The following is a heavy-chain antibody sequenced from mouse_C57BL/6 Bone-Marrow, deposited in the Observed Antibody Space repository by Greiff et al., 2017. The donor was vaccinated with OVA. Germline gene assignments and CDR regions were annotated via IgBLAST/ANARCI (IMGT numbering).Heavy chain of an antibody. CDR2: IDPSDSYT. CDR3: GREEPPWFAY. Sequence: QVQLKQPGAELVKPGASVKLSCKASGYTFTSYWMQWVKQRPGQGLEWIGEIDPSDSYTNYNQKFKGKATLTVDTSSSTAYMQLSSLTSEDSAVYYCGREEPPWFAYWGQGTLVTVSA. V-gene: IGHV1-50*01. CDR1: GYTFTSYW. J-gene: IGHJ3*01.